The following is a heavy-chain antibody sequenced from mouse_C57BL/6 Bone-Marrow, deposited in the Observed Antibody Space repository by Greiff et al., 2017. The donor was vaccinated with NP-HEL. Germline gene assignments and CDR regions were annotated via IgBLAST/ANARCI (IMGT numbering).Heavy chain of an antibody. CDR2: ISSGSSTI. Sequence: EVMLVESGGGLVKPGGSLKLSCAASGFTFSDYGMHWVRQAPEKGLEWVAYISSGSSTIYYADTVKDRFTISRDNAKNTLFLQMTSLRSEDTAMYYCARETTVVANDYWGQGTTLTVSS. D-gene: IGHD1-1*01. CDR3: ARETTVVANDY. CDR1: GFTFSDYG. V-gene: IGHV5-17*01. J-gene: IGHJ2*01.